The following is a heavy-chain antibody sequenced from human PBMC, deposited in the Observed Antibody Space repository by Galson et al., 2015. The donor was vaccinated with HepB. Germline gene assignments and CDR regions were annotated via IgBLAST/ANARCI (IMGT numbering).Heavy chain of an antibody. CDR1: GGSISSYY. D-gene: IGHD3-22*01. J-gene: IGHJ3*02. Sequence: ETLSLTCTVSGGSISSYYWSWIRQPPGKGLEWIGNVDYSGSTKYKASLKSRVTISVETSKNKFSLKLDSVTAADTAIYYCARNLVYYDSSGSGTPDAFDIWGQGTLVTVSS. CDR2: VDYSGST. V-gene: IGHV4-59*01. CDR3: ARNLVYYDSSGSGTPDAFDI.